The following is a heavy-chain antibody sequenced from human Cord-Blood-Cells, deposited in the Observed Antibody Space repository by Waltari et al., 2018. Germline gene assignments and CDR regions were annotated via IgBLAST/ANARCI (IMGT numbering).Heavy chain of an antibody. V-gene: IGHV3-7*01. Sequence: EVQLVGARGGLVQPGGSLRLSCAAFGFTFRSYLMRWVRQAPGKGLEWVANIKQDGSEKYYVDSVKGRFTISRDNAKNSLYLQMNSLRAEDTAVYYCASIPYDFWSGYSDYWGQGTLVTVSS. CDR2: IKQDGSEK. CDR1: GFTFRSYL. D-gene: IGHD3-3*01. J-gene: IGHJ4*02. CDR3: ASIPYDFWSGYSDY.